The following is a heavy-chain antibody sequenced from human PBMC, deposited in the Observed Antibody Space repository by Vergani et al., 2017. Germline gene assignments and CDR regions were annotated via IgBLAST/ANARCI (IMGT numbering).Heavy chain of an antibody. CDR3: AREGSCIAAP. J-gene: IGHJ5*02. CDR1: GGSVSSGSYY. Sequence: QVQLQESGPGLVKPSETLSLTCTVSGGSVSSGSYYWSWIRQPPGKGLEWIGYNYYSGSTNYNPSLKSRVTISVDTSKNQFSLKLSSVTAADTAVYYCAREGSCIAAPWGQGTLVTVSS. CDR2: NYYSGST. V-gene: IGHV4-61*01. D-gene: IGHD6-13*01.